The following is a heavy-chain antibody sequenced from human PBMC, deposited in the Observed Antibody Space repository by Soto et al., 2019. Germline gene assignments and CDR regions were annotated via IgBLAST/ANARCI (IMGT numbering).Heavy chain of an antibody. CDR2: IYHSGST. V-gene: IGHV4-4*02. D-gene: IGHD6-19*01. J-gene: IGHJ6*02. Sequence: SETLSLTCAVSGGSISSSNWWSWVRQPAGKGLEWIGEIYHSGSTNYNPSLKSRVTISVDKSKNQFSLKLSSVTAADTAVYYCARDRGIAVAGAFYYYGMDVWGQGTTVTVSS. CDR1: GGSISSSNW. CDR3: ARDRGIAVAGAFYYYGMDV.